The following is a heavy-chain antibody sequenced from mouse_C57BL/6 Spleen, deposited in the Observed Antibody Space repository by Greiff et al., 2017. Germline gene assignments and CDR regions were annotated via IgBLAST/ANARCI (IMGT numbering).Heavy chain of an antibody. CDR3: ARELWDGGYYYAMDY. D-gene: IGHD4-1*01. J-gene: IGHJ4*01. Sequence: QVQLQQSGPELVKPGASVKISCKASGYAFSSSWMNWVKQRPGKGLEWIGRIYPGDGDTNYNGKFKGKATLTADKSSSTAYMQLSSLTSEDSAVYFCARELWDGGYYYAMDYWGQGTSVTVSS. V-gene: IGHV1-82*01. CDR1: GYAFSSSW. CDR2: IYPGDGDT.